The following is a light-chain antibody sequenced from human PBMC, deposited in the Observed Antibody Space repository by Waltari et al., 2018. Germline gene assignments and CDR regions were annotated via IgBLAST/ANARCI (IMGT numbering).Light chain of an antibody. J-gene: IGKJ4*01. CDR1: QSVSSN. V-gene: IGKV3-15*01. CDR3: QQYNNWPSLT. CDR2: GAS. Sequence: EIVMTQSPATLSVSPGERATLSCRASQSVSSNLAWYQQKPGQAPRLLISGASTRATGIPARFIGSGSGTEFTLTISSMQSEDFAVYYCQQYNNWPSLTFGGGTKVEIK.